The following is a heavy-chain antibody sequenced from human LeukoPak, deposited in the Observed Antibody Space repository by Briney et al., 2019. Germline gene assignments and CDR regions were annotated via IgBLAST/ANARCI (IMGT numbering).Heavy chain of an antibody. Sequence: GESLKISCKGSGYSFTSSWIGWVRQMPGKGLEWMGIIYPGDSDTDSDTRYSPSFQGQVTISADKSISTAYLQWSSLKASDTAIYYCATRIGDSSGPDAFDVWGQGTMVTVSS. J-gene: IGHJ3*01. CDR1: GYSFTSSW. CDR2: IYPGDSDTDSDT. D-gene: IGHD3-22*01. V-gene: IGHV5-51*01. CDR3: ATRIGDSSGPDAFDV.